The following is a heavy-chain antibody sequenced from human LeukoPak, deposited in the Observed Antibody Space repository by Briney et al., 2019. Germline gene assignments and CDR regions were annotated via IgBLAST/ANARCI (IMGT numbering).Heavy chain of an antibody. CDR3: ARDVPYSSSFLFDY. J-gene: IGHJ4*02. Sequence: GASVKVSCKASGGTFSSYAISWVRQAPGQGLEWMGGIIPIFGTANYAQKFQGRVTITADESTSTAYMELSSLRSEDTAVYYCARDVPYSSSFLFDYWGRGTLVTVSS. V-gene: IGHV1-69*13. CDR2: IIPIFGTA. CDR1: GGTFSSYA. D-gene: IGHD6-13*01.